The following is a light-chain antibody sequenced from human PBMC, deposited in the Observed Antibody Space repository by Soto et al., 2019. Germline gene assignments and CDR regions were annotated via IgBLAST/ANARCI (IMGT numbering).Light chain of an antibody. V-gene: IGKV1-5*03. J-gene: IGKJ1*01. Sequence: DLHMTQPPSTLSGSVGDRVGNTRRASQTISSWLAWYQQKPGKAPKLRIYKASTLQSGVPSRFSGSGSGTEFTLTISSLQPDDFATYYCQHCNSYSGAFGQGTQV. CDR1: QTISSW. CDR3: QHCNSYSGA. CDR2: KAS.